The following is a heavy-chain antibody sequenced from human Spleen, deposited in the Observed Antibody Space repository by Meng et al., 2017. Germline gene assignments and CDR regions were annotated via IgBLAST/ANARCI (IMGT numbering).Heavy chain of an antibody. D-gene: IGHD5-24*01. CDR1: GGSVSDYC. CDR3: ARGPTTMAHDFDY. Sequence: QLHLQQRAAGLVKPSETQSLSWVVSGGSVSDYCRRWVRQRPGKGLEWIGEIIHSRSTNYNPSLGSRATVSVDTSQNNLSLKLSSVIASDSAVYYCARGPTTMAHDFDYWGQGTLVTVSS. J-gene: IGHJ4*02. V-gene: IGHV4-34*01. CDR2: IIHSRST.